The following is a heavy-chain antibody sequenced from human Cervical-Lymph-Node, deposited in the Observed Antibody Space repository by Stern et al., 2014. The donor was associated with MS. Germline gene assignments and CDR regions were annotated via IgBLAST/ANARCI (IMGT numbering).Heavy chain of an antibody. Sequence: QLQLQESGPGLVKPSQTLSLTCTVSGGSISSGSYYWSWIRQPAGKGLAWIGRIYTSGSTNYNPSLKSRVTISVDTHKNQFSRKLSSGTAADTAVYYCARDCRLRYFDNYGMDVWGQGTTVTVSS. J-gene: IGHJ6*02. CDR1: GGSISSGSYY. D-gene: IGHD3-9*01. CDR3: ARDCRLRYFDNYGMDV. CDR2: IYTSGST. V-gene: IGHV4-61*02.